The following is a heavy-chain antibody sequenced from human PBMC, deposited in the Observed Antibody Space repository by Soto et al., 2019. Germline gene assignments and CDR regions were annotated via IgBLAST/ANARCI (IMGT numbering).Heavy chain of an antibody. CDR2: INHSGST. CDR3: ARGDGDFGVYYGMDV. CDR1: GGSFSGYY. J-gene: IGHJ6*02. Sequence: SETLSLTCAVYGGSFSGYYWSWSRQPPGKGLEWIGEINHSGSTNYNPSLKSRVTISVDTSKNQFSLKLSSVTAADTAVYYCARGDGDFGVYYGMDVWGQGTTVTVSS. D-gene: IGHD3-3*01. V-gene: IGHV4-34*01.